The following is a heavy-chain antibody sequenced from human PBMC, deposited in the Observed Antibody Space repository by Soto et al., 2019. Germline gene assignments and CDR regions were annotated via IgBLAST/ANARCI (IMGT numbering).Heavy chain of an antibody. CDR1: GFTFSSYS. V-gene: IGHV3-48*01. D-gene: IGHD4-17*01. CDR3: ARGSYDYGDFLVDDGPHDY. CDR2: ISSSSSTI. Sequence: PGGSLRLSCAASGFTFSSYSMNWVRQAPGKGLEWVSYISSSSSTIYYADSVKGRFTISRDNAKNSLYLQMNSLRAEDTAVYYCARGSYDYGDFLVDDGPHDYWGQGTLVTVSS. J-gene: IGHJ4*02.